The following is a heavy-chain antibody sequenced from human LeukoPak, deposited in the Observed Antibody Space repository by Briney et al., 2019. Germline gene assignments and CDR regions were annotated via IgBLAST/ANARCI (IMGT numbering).Heavy chain of an antibody. J-gene: IGHJ4*02. Sequence: SLRLSCTASGFTFCDDAMSWFRQAPGGGVGWGVFIRSKAYGGTTEYAASVKGRFTISRDDSKSIAYLQMNRLKTEDTAVYYCTVSGGWGQGTLVTVSS. CDR1: GFTFCDDA. D-gene: IGHD2-15*01. CDR2: IRSKAYGGTT. V-gene: IGHV3-49*03. CDR3: TVSGG.